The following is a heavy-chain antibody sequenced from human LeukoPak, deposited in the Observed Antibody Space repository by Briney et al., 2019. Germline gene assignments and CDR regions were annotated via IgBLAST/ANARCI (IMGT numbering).Heavy chain of an antibody. J-gene: IGHJ6*03. Sequence: GGSLRLSCAVSGFNFSSNDMHWVRQPTGKGLEWVSGISTAGDTYYPDSVKGRFTISRKNAKSSFYLQMNSLRAGDTAVYYCARDPYSGTYSDYYYYYMDVWGKGTTVTVSS. D-gene: IGHD1-26*01. CDR2: ISTAGDT. CDR3: ARDPYSGTYSDYYYYYMDV. CDR1: GFNFSSND. V-gene: IGHV3-13*01.